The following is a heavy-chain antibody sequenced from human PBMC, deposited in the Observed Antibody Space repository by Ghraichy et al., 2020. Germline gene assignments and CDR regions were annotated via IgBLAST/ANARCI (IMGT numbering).Heavy chain of an antibody. CDR1: GGYFSGYY. Sequence: SETLSLTCAVYGGYFSGYYWSWIRQPPGKGLEWIGEINHSGSTNYNPSLKSRVTISVDTSKNQFSLKLSSVTAADTAVYYCARSVKYCTNGVCYYGMDVWGQGTTVTVSS. D-gene: IGHD2-8*01. CDR2: INHSGST. CDR3: ARSVKYCTNGVCYYGMDV. V-gene: IGHV4-34*01. J-gene: IGHJ6*02.